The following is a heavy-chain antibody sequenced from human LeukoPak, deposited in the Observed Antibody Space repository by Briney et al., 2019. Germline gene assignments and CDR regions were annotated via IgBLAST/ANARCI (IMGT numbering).Heavy chain of an antibody. V-gene: IGHV3-15*01. CDR3: TPALYDWHDVNY. CDR1: GFTFSGGW. Sequence: GGSLRLSCAASGFTFSGGWMNWVRQAPGKGREGVGRIKSKTDGGTTDYAAPVKGRFTISRDDSKNTLYLQMNRLKTEDTAVYYCTPALYDWHDVNYWGQGTLVTVSS. CDR2: IKSKTDGGTT. J-gene: IGHJ4*02. D-gene: IGHD1-20*01.